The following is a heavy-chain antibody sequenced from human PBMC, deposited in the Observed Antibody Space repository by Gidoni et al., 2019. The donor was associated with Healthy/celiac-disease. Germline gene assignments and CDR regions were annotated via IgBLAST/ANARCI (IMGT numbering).Heavy chain of an antibody. CDR3: ATPGGYDILTGHYPFDY. J-gene: IGHJ4*02. D-gene: IGHD3-9*01. Sequence: EVQLLESGGGLVQPGGSLRLSCAASGFTFSSYAMGWVRQAPGKGLEWVSGISGSGGSTYYADSVKGRFTISRDNSKNTVYLQMNSLRAEDTAVYYCATPGGYDILTGHYPFDYWGQGILVTVSS. CDR2: ISGSGGST. V-gene: IGHV3-23*01. CDR1: GFTFSSYA.